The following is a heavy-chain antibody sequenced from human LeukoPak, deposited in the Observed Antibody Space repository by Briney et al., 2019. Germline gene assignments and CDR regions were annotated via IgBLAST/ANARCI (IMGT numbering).Heavy chain of an antibody. J-gene: IGHJ6*02. V-gene: IGHV4-59*01. Sequence: SETLSLTCTVSGGSMSNDYWSWIRKPPGKGLEWIGYIYYSGSTNYNPSLKSRVTISVDTSKNQFSLKLTSVTAADTAVYYCARGYYGMAVWGQGTTVTASS. CDR1: GGSMSNDY. CDR2: IYYSGST. CDR3: ARGYYGMAV.